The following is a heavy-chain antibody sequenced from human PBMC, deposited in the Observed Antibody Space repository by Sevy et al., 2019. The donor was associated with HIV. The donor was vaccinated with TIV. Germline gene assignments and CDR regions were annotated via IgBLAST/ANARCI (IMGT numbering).Heavy chain of an antibody. J-gene: IGHJ4*02. CDR3: AREGCSKPHDY. CDR2: FSFGCGKI. D-gene: IGHD2-2*01. CDR1: GFTFSSYA. V-gene: IGHV3-23*01. Sequence: GGSLRLSCAASGFTFSSYAMSWVRQTPGKGLEWVSTFSFGCGKINYADSVKGRFTISRDNSKNTLYLQMNSLRAEDTAVYYCAREGCSKPHDYWGQGTLVTVSS.